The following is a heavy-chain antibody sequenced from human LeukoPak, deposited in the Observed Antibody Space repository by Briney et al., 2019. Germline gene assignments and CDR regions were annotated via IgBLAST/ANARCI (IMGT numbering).Heavy chain of an antibody. D-gene: IGHD6-19*01. J-gene: IGHJ6*03. CDR3: ARAFAVAGTGGNYYYYYMDV. CDR2: INPNSGGT. V-gene: IGHV1-2*02. CDR1: GYTFTNYD. Sequence: ASVKVSCKASGYTFTNYDINWVRQAPGQGLEWMGWINPNSGGTNYAQKFQGRVTMTRDTSISTAYMELSRLRSDDTAVYYCARAFAVAGTGGNYYYYYMDVWGKGTTVTVSS.